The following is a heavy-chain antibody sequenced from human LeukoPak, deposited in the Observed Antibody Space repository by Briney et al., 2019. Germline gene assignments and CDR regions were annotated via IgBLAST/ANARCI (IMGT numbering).Heavy chain of an antibody. Sequence: ASVKVSCKASGYTFTGYYIHWVRQAPGQGLEWTGIINPSGGSTSYAQKFQGRVTMTRDTSTSTVYLELSSLRSEDTAVYYCARVLGGTVTTSWYYGMDVWGQGTTVTVSS. J-gene: IGHJ6*02. V-gene: IGHV1-46*01. CDR1: GYTFTGYY. CDR3: ARVLGGTVTTSWYYGMDV. CDR2: INPSGGST. D-gene: IGHD4-17*01.